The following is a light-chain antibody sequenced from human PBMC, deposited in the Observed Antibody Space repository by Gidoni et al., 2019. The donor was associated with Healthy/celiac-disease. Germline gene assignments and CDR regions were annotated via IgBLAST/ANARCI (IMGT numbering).Light chain of an antibody. Sequence: DIQMTQSPSSLSASVGDRVTITCRASQSISSYLNWYQQKPGKAPKLLLYAASSLQSGVTSRFSGSGSGTDFSLTISSLQPEDFATYYCQQCDSTPRPLGRGTKLEIK. CDR1: QSISSY. CDR2: AAS. V-gene: IGKV1-39*01. CDR3: QQCDSTPRP. J-gene: IGKJ2*01.